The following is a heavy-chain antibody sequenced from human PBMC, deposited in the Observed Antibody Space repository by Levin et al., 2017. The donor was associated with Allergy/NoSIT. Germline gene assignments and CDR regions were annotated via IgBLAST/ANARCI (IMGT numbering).Heavy chain of an antibody. CDR3: ARATSGWWGGVDY. CDR1: GGSISDSTYY. D-gene: IGHD6-19*01. J-gene: IGHJ4*02. V-gene: IGHV4-39*01. CDR2: IYYSGTT. Sequence: SSETLSLTCTVSGGSISDSTYYWGWIRQPPGTGLEWIATIYYSGTTYYNPSLQSRVTISADTSKNQFSLKLSSVTAADTAVYYCARATSGWWGGVDYWGQGTLVTVSS.